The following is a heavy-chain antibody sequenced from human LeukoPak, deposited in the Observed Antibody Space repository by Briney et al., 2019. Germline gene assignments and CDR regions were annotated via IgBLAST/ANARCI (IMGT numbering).Heavy chain of an antibody. CDR2: INSDGSYT. CDR3: ASQIVVVVAATGTTRSNDY. J-gene: IGHJ4*02. CDR1: GLTFSNYW. D-gene: IGHD2-15*01. V-gene: IGHV3-74*01. Sequence: PGGSLRLSCVASGLTFSNYWMHWVRKVPGKGLVWVSRINSDGSYTSYLDSVKGRFTISRDNAKITLHLQMNSLRDEDTAMYYCASQIVVVVAATGTTRSNDYWGQGTLVTVSS.